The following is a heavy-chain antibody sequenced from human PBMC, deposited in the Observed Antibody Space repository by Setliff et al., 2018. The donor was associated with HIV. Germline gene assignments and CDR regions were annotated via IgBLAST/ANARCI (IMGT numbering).Heavy chain of an antibody. CDR1: GLSLSTSGVG. J-gene: IGHJ4*02. CDR2: IYWNNNK. V-gene: IGHV2-5*01. CDR3: AYSGRQLRGPYFDF. Sequence: ASGPTLVNPTQTLTLTCTFSGLSLSTSGVGVGWIRQSPGKALEWLAFIYWNNNKHYSTSLKSRLTVTKDTSKNRVVLTMTNMDPVDTATYYCAYSGRQLRGPYFDFWGQGTPVTVS. D-gene: IGHD1-1*01.